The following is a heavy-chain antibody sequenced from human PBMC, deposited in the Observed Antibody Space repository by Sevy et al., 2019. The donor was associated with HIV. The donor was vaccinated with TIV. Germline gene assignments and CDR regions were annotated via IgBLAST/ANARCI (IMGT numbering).Heavy chain of an antibody. Sequence: GGSLRLSCVASGFTFSDHYMEWVRQAPGKGLEWVGRTRNKADGYTTEYAATVKGRLTISRDESKNALYVQMNSLKAEDTAVDYCATHAGIAAAGRVFDYWGQGTLVTVSS. CDR3: ATHAGIAAAGRVFDY. J-gene: IGHJ4*02. CDR1: GFTFSDHY. V-gene: IGHV3-72*01. D-gene: IGHD6-13*01. CDR2: TRNKADGYTT.